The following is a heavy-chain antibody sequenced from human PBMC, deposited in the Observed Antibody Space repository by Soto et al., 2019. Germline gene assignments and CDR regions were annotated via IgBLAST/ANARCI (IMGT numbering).Heavy chain of an antibody. CDR3: AKVRGGADAEVYYFDF. V-gene: IGHV1-69*02. J-gene: IGHJ4*02. CDR1: GGPFSTYT. D-gene: IGHD3-16*01. Sequence: QVQLVQSGAEVKKPGSSVKVSCKASGGPFSTYTISWVRQAPGQGLEWMGRIIPILGVANYAQKFQGRVSITADKSTTTAYMELSSLRSDDTAMYYCAKVRGGADAEVYYFDFWGQGTLVTVSS. CDR2: IIPILGVA.